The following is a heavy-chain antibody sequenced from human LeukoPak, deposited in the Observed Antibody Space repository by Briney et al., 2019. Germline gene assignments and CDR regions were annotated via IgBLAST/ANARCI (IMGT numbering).Heavy chain of an antibody. CDR1: GFTFSSYA. D-gene: IGHD3-22*01. V-gene: IGHV3-23*01. CDR2: ISTSGDRT. Sequence: GGSLRLSCAASGFTFSSYAMSWVRQAPGKGLEWVSAISTSGDRTYYADSVKGRFTISRDSSKNTLYMQMNSLRAEDTAIYFCAKDPYYESSGYFDYWGQGTLVTVSS. CDR3: AKDPYYESSGYFDY. J-gene: IGHJ4*02.